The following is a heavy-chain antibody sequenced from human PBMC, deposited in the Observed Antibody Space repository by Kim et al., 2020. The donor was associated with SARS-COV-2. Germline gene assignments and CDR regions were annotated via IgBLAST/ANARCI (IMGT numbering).Heavy chain of an antibody. J-gene: IGHJ3*02. CDR1: GVSITSYY. CDR3: ARDAGFGDPFDI. CDR2: VYSSGST. V-gene: IGHV4-59*13. Sequence: SETLSLTCSVSGVSITSYYWSWIRQPPGKGLEWIGYVYSSGSTNYNPSLKSRVTISVDTSKKQFSLKLSSVTAADMAVYYCARDAGFGDPFDIWGQGTMVTVSS. D-gene: IGHD3-16*01.